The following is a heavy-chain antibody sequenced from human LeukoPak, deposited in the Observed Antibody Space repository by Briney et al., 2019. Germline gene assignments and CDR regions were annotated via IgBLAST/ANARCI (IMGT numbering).Heavy chain of an antibody. CDR3: ARDLSAGMPGGFDY. D-gene: IGHD2-2*01. V-gene: IGHV3-53*01. CDR1: GFTVGSNY. J-gene: IGHJ4*02. Sequence: GGSLRLSCAASGFTVGSNYMSWVRQAPGKTLGWVSIIYTSGNTYYADSVKGRFTISRDNSKNTLYLQMNSLRAEDTAVYYCARDLSAGMPGGFDYWGQGTLVTVSS. CDR2: IYTSGNT.